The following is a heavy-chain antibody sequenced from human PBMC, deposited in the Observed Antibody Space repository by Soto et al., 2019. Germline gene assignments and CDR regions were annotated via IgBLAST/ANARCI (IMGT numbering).Heavy chain of an antibody. CDR2: IYYSGST. V-gene: IGHV4-39*01. D-gene: IGHD3-3*01. CDR3: ARHLSFWEWLSPHHYYLDV. J-gene: IGHJ6*03. CDR1: GGSISSSSYY. Sequence: SETLSLTCTVSGGSISSSSYYWGWIRQPPGKGLEWIGSIYYSGSTYYNPSLKSRVTISVDTSKNQFSLKLSSVTAADTAVYYCARHLSFWEWLSPHHYYLDVWAKGTTVTVSS.